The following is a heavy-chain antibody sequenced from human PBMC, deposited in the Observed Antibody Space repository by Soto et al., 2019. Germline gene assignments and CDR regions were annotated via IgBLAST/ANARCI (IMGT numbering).Heavy chain of an antibody. Sequence: SETLSLTCTVSGGSIRSGGYYWSWIRQHPGKGLEWIGYIYYSGSTYYNPSLKSRVTISVDTSKNQFSLKLSSVTAADTAVYYCARAVAAKNEYYFDYWGQGTLVTVSS. J-gene: IGHJ4*02. CDR2: IYYSGST. V-gene: IGHV4-31*03. CDR3: ARAVAAKNEYYFDY. CDR1: GGSIRSGGYY. D-gene: IGHD6-13*01.